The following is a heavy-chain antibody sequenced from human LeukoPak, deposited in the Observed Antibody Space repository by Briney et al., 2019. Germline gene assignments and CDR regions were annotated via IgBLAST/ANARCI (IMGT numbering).Heavy chain of an antibody. CDR3: ANLGWYGHYYFDY. CDR1: GFTFSSYS. V-gene: IGHV3-21*01. D-gene: IGHD6-19*01. CDR2: ISSSSSYI. Sequence: GGSLRLSCAASGFTFSSYSMNWVRQAPGKGLGWVSSISSSSSYIYYADSVKGRFTISRDNAKNSLYLQMNSLRAEDTAVYYCANLGWYGHYYFDYWGQGTLVTVSS. J-gene: IGHJ4*02.